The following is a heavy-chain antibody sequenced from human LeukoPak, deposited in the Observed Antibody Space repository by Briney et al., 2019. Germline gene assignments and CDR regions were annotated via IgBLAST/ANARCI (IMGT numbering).Heavy chain of an antibody. CDR1: GGSITSYY. V-gene: IGHV4-4*09. CDR3: ARHEKGVTYFYTFDI. J-gene: IGHJ3*02. D-gene: IGHD2/OR15-2a*01. Sequence: SETLSLTCTVSGGSITSYYWSWIRQPPGEGLEWIGYIYASGGTNYNPSLKSRVTISVDTSKNQFSLKLSSVTAADTAVYYCARHEKGVTYFYTFDIWGQGTVVAVSS. CDR2: IYASGGT.